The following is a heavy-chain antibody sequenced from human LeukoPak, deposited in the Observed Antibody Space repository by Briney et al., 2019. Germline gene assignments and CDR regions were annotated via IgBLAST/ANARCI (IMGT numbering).Heavy chain of an antibody. Sequence: SSVMVSCKASGYTFTTYGISWARHAPGQGLEWMGGGSVFNGNKRYAQKFQGRVTLTTDTSTSTAYMEVGSLRSDDTAVYYCARDHFEYLAGYYDYWGQGALVSVSS. D-gene: IGHD3-9*01. CDR1: GYTFTTYG. CDR3: ARDHFEYLAGYYDY. J-gene: IGHJ4*02. CDR2: GSVFNGNK. V-gene: IGHV1-18*01.